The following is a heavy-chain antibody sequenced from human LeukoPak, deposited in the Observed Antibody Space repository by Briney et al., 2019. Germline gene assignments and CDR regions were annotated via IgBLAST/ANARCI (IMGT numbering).Heavy chain of an antibody. V-gene: IGHV3-30-3*01. CDR3: VKDQGQVYRYFDS. J-gene: IGHJ4*02. D-gene: IGHD2-2*02. CDR1: GFTFSNFA. Sequence: GGSLRLSCAASGFTFSNFAMHWVRQAPGKGLEWVAVMSNDGNNKYYADSVKGRFTISRDNSRNSLYIQMNSLRTEDSAVYFCVKDQGQVYRYFDSWGQGTLVTVSS. CDR2: MSNDGNNK.